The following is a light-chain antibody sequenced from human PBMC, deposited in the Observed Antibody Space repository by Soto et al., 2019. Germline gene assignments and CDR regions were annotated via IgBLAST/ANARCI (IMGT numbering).Light chain of an antibody. CDR3: QQYDDWPWT. V-gene: IGKV3-15*01. J-gene: IGKJ1*01. CDR2: GAS. CDR1: QSVNSK. Sequence: EIVLTQSQATLSLSALDRGTLSCRASQSVNSKLAWYHLKPGQAPRLLIYGASIRAAGIPARFTGSESGTEFTLSISSLQSEDFAVYYCQQYDDWPWTLGHGTKVDI.